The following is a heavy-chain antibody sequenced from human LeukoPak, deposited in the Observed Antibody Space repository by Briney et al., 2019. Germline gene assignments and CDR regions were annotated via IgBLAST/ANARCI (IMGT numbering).Heavy chain of an antibody. CDR3: ARDRLGFRVDV. CDR2: INSNGNT. J-gene: IGHJ6*04. V-gene: IGHV4-4*07. CDR1: GGSISTYY. D-gene: IGHD3-10*01. Sequence: SETLSLICTVSGGSISTYYWSWIRQPAGKGPEWIGRINSNGNTNYNPSLKSRVSMSVDTSKNHLSLNVSSVTAADTAVYYCARDRLGFRVDVWGEGTTVTVSS.